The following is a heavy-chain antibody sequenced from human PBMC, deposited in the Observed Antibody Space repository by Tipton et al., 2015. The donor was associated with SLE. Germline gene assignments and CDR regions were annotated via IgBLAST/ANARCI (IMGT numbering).Heavy chain of an antibody. V-gene: IGHV3-53*01. CDR1: GFTVSSNY. CDR3: ARDHFGYFDY. J-gene: IGHJ4*02. Sequence: SLRLSCAASGFTVSSNYMRWVRQAPGKGLEWVSVISGGGDSTNYADSVKGRFTISRDDAKNTLYLQMNSLRAEDTAVYYCARDHFGYFDYWGQGTLITVSS. CDR2: ISGGGDST. D-gene: IGHD2/OR15-2a*01.